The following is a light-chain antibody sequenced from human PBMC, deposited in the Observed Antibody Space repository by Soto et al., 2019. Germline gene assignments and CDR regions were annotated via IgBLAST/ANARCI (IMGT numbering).Light chain of an antibody. J-gene: IGKJ4*01. V-gene: IGKV1-5*01. Sequence: DIQMPQSPSTLSASVGDRVIITCRASQSPGTWMAWYQQKPGTAPVLLIYDVSKLESGVPSRFSGRASGTEFTLTITSLQPDDFATYYCQQYFSYPLTFGGGTKVDIK. CDR3: QQYFSYPLT. CDR2: DVS. CDR1: QSPGTW.